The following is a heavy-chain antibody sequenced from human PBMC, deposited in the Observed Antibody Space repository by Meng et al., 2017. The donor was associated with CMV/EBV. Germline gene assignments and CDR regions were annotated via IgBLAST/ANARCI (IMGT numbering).Heavy chain of an antibody. CDR3: ARARAGGSYVDY. CDR2: IGTAGDT. V-gene: IGHV3-13*01. Sequence: GESLKISCAASGFTFSSYDMHWVRQATGKGLEWVSAIGTAGDTYYPGSVKDRFTISRENAKNSLYLQMNSLRAGDTAVYYCARARAGGSYVDYWGQGTLVTVSS. J-gene: IGHJ4*02. CDR1: GFTFSSYD. D-gene: IGHD1-26*01.